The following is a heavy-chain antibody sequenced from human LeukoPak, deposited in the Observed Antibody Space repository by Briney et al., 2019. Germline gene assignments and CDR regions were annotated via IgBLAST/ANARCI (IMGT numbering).Heavy chain of an antibody. J-gene: IGHJ4*02. CDR3: ARGRGGDYGGNSGHFDY. Sequence: GGSLRLSCAGSGFTFSSYAMSWVRQAPGKGLEWVSAISHSSSGTYYLDSVKGRFTISRDNSKNTLYMQMNSLRAEDTAVYYCARGRGGDYGGNSGHFDYWGQGTLVTVSS. CDR1: GFTFSSYA. V-gene: IGHV3-23*01. D-gene: IGHD4-23*01. CDR2: ISHSSSGT.